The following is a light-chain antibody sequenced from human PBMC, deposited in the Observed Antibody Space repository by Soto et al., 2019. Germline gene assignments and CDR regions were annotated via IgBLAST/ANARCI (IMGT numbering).Light chain of an antibody. CDR1: QSVSNN. J-gene: IGKJ5*01. V-gene: IGKV3-15*01. Sequence: EIVMTQSPATLSVSPGERATISCRASQSVSNNLAWYQQRPGQAPSLLIYGASTRATGIPARLSGSGSGTEFTLTISSLKSEDFAVYFCQQYNKWPITFGQGTRLRL. CDR3: QQYNKWPIT. CDR2: GAS.